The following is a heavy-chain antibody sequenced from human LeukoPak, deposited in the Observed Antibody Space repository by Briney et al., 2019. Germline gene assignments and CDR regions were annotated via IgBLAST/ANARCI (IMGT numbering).Heavy chain of an antibody. Sequence: SGGSLRLSCTGSGFSFGDSLMSWVRQAPGKGLEWVACIRSRAYGGTTDYAASVKGRFTISRDDSKRIAYLQMNSLKTEDTGVYYCTRDRGISSVGYYYYYMHVWDKGTTVTISS. CDR1: GFSFGDSL. CDR2: IRSRAYGGTT. D-gene: IGHD1-26*01. J-gene: IGHJ6*03. V-gene: IGHV3-49*04. CDR3: TRDRGISSVGYYYYYMHV.